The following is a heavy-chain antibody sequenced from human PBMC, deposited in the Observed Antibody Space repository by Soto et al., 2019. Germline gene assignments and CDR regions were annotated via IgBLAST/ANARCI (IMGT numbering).Heavy chain of an antibody. D-gene: IGHD3-22*01. CDR3: ARSYYYDSSGSLTDHDAFDI. V-gene: IGHV1-2*02. J-gene: IGHJ3*02. Sequence: ASVKVSCKASGYTFTGCYMHCVRQAPGQGLEWMGWINPNSGGTNYAQKFQGRVTMTGDTSISTAYMELSRLRSDDTSVYYCARSYYYDSSGSLTDHDAFDICRQGTMVTFSS. CDR2: INPNSGGT. CDR1: GYTFTGCY.